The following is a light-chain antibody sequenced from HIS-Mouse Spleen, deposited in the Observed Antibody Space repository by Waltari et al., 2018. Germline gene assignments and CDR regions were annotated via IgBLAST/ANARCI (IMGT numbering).Light chain of an antibody. V-gene: IGLV3-10*01. CDR1: ALPKNY. CDR2: EDS. CDR3: YSTDSSGNHRV. Sequence: SYELTQPPLVSVSPGQTARITCPGDALPKNYAYWYQQKSGQAPVLVIYEDSKRPSGIPERFSGSSSGTMATLTISGAQVEDEADYYCYSTDSSGNHRVFGGGTKLTVL. J-gene: IGLJ2*01.